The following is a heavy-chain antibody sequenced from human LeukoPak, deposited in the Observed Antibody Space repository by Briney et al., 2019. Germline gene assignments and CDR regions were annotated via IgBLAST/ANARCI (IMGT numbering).Heavy chain of an antibody. Sequence: GGSLRLSCAASGFTFSNHYMDWVRQAPGKGLEWVGRIRNKVNSYSTEYAASVKGRFTISRDDSKNSLYLQMNSLKTEDTAVYYCARVRYYLDYWGQGTLVTVSS. CDR1: GFTFSNHY. CDR3: ARVRYYLDY. J-gene: IGHJ4*02. D-gene: IGHD3-9*01. CDR2: IRNKVNSYST. V-gene: IGHV3-72*01.